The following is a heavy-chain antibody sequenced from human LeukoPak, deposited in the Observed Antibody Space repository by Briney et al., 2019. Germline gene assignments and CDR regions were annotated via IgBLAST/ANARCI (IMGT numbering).Heavy chain of an antibody. CDR3: ARAPGDPGDY. J-gene: IGHJ4*02. V-gene: IGHV1-2*06. CDR1: GYTFTNYG. Sequence: ASVKVSCKASGYTFTNYGITWVRQAPGQGLEWMGRINPNSGGTNYAQKFQGRATMTRDTSISTAYMELSRLRSDDTAVYYCARAPGDPGDYWGQGTLVTVSS. CDR2: INPNSGGT. D-gene: IGHD7-27*01.